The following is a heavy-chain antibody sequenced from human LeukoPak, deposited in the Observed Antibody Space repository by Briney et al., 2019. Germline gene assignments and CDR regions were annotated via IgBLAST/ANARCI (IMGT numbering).Heavy chain of an antibody. D-gene: IGHD2-15*01. CDR3: ARRGSGRHFDF. V-gene: IGHV3-11*01. Sequence: GGSLRLSCAASGFTFSDYYMSWIRQAPGKGLEWVSYISGGSSTIYYADSLKGRFTVSRDNAKNSLYLLMNRLRAEDTAVYYCARRGSGRHFDFWGQGTLVTVSS. J-gene: IGHJ4*02. CDR2: ISGGSSTI. CDR1: GFTFSDYY.